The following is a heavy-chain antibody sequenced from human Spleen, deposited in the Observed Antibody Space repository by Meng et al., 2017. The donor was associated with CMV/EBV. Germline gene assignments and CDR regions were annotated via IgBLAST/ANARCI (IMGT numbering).Heavy chain of an antibody. Sequence: GSFSGYYWNWIRPPPGKGLEWIGEINHSGSTNYNPSLKSRVTISLDTSKNQFSLKLSSMTAADTAVYYCARRPRYCTSTSCYSYFQHWGQGTLVTVSS. CDR2: INHSGST. J-gene: IGHJ1*01. D-gene: IGHD2-2*01. CDR1: GSFSGYY. V-gene: IGHV4-34*01. CDR3: ARRPRYCTSTSCYSYFQH.